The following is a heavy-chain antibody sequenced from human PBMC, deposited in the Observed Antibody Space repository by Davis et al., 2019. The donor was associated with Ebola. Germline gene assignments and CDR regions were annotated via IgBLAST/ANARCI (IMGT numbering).Heavy chain of an antibody. D-gene: IGHD3-16*01. V-gene: IGHV3-30*19. CDR2: IWYDGSNK. CDR3: ARDGPLFALGDYYYGMDV. J-gene: IGHJ6*02. CDR1: GFTFSSYG. Sequence: GESLKISCAASGFTFSSYGMHWVRQAPGKGLEWVAVIWYDGSNKYYADSVKGRFTISRDNSKNTLYLQMNSLRAEDTAVYYCARDGPLFALGDYYYGMDVWGQGTTVTVSS.